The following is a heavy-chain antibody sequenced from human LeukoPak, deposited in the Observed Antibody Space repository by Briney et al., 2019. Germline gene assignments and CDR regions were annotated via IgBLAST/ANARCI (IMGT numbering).Heavy chain of an antibody. CDR1: GVTVSSTY. V-gene: IGHV3-7*03. Sequence: GGSLRLSCAVSGVTVSSTYVSWVRQAPGKGLEWVANIKQDGSEKYYVDSVKGRFTISRDNAKNSLYLQMNSLTTEDTAMYYCARDIRAVGVTLYFDYWGQGILVTVSS. CDR3: ARDIRAVGVTLYFDY. J-gene: IGHJ4*02. CDR2: IKQDGSEK. D-gene: IGHD1-26*01.